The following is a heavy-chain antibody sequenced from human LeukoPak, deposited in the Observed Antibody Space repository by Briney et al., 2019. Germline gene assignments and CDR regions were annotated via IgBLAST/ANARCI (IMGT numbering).Heavy chain of an antibody. CDR1: GFSFSKFA. D-gene: IGHD3-3*02. V-gene: IGHV3-64*01. CDR3: ARGHFWSGYTYQAYFYYMDV. Sequence: GGSLRLSCAASGFSFSKFAMHWVRQAPGRGLESVSGISYNGDGTYYANSVKGRFTISRDNSKKTLYLQEGSLRVEDMGVYYCARGHFWSGYTYQAYFYYMDVWGKGTAVTVSS. J-gene: IGHJ6*03. CDR2: ISYNGDGT.